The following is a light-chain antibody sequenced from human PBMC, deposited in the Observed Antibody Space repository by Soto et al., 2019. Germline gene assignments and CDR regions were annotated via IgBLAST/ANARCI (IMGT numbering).Light chain of an antibody. V-gene: IGLV1-40*01. CDR1: SSSIGAGYD. CDR3: QSYDSSLSGYV. CDR2: ANT. Sequence: QSVLTQPPSVSGAPGQRVTISCTGSSSSIGAGYDVHWYQQLPGTAPKLLIYANTNRPSGVPGRFSGSKSGTSASLAITGLQAEDEADYYCQSYDSSLSGYVFGTGTKV. J-gene: IGLJ1*01.